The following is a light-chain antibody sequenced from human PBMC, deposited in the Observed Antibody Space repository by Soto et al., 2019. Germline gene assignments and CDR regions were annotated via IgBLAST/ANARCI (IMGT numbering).Light chain of an antibody. J-gene: IGKJ1*01. CDR2: DAS. Sequence: EIVLTQSPATLSLSPGERATLSCRASQTVRNNLAWYQQRPGQAPRLLIYDASSRATGIPARFSGSASGTDFTLTISRLEPEDFAVYYCQQYGTSPRTFGQGTKVDIK. V-gene: IGKV3-20*01. CDR1: QTVRNN. CDR3: QQYGTSPRT.